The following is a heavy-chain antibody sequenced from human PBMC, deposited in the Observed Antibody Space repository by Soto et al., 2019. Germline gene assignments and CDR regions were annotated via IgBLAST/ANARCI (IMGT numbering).Heavy chain of an antibody. J-gene: IGHJ6*03. D-gene: IGHD2-2*01. V-gene: IGHV3-23*01. CDR1: GFTFSSYA. Sequence: EVQLLESGGGLVQPGGSLRLSCAASGFTFSSYAMSWVRQAPGKGLEWVSAISGSGGSTYYADSVKGRFTISRDNSKNTLYLQMNSLRAEDTAVYYCAKVPAAILVYYYYMGVWGKGTTVTVSS. CDR2: ISGSGGST. CDR3: AKVPAAILVYYYYMGV.